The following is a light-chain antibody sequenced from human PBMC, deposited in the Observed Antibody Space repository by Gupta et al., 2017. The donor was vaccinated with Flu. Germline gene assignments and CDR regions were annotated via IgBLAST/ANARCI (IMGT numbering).Light chain of an antibody. CDR2: EDN. Sequence: NFMLTQPHSVSESPGTPVTISCTRSSGSIASNYVQWYQQRPGSAPTTVIYEDNQRPSGVPDRFSGSIDSSSNSASLTISGLKTEDEADYYCQSYDSSNPYVVFGGGTKLTVL. CDR3: QSYDSSNPYVV. CDR1: SGSIASNY. V-gene: IGLV6-57*03. J-gene: IGLJ2*01.